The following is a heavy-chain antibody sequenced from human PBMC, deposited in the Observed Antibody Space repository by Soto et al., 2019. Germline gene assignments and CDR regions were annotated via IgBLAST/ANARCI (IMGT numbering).Heavy chain of an antibody. CDR2: ISGSGGST. Sequence: GGSLRLSCAASGFTFSSYAMSWVRQAPGKGLEWVSAISGSGGSTYYADSVKGRFTISRDNSKNTLYLQMNSLRAEDTAVYYCAKGSFYYDSSGYDPSLDYWGQGTLVTVSS. CDR3: AKGSFYYDSSGYDPSLDY. V-gene: IGHV3-23*01. D-gene: IGHD3-22*01. CDR1: GFTFSSYA. J-gene: IGHJ4*02.